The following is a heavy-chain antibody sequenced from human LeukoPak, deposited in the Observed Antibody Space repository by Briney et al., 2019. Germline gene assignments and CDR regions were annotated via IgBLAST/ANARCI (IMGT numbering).Heavy chain of an antibody. Sequence: SGTLSLTCAVSGGSISSSNWWSWVRQPPGKGLEWIGEIYHSGSTNYNPSLKSRVTISVDTSKNQFSLKLSSVTAADTAVYYCAVESYENSNYSPEVPGTWGQGTLVTVSS. V-gene: IGHV4-4*02. CDR3: AVESYENSNYSPEVPGT. D-gene: IGHD3-22*01. CDR2: IYHSGST. J-gene: IGHJ4*02. CDR1: GGSISSSNW.